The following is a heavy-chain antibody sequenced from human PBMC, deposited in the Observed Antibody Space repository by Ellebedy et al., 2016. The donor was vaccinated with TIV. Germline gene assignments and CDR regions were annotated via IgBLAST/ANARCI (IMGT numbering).Heavy chain of an antibody. J-gene: IGHJ4*02. D-gene: IGHD3-10*01. Sequence: MPSETLSLTCTVSGGSISSSSYYWGWIRQPPGTGLEWIGSIYYSGSTYYNPSLKSRVTISVDTSKNQFPLKLSSVTAADTAVYYCARMVRGVIISSRDLDYWGQGTLVAVSS. CDR2: IYYSGST. CDR3: ARMVRGVIISSRDLDY. V-gene: IGHV4-39*01. CDR1: GGSISSSSYY.